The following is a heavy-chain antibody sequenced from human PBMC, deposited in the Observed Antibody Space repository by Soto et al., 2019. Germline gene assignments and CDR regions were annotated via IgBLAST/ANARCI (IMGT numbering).Heavy chain of an antibody. Sequence: PSETLSLTCAVYGGSFSGYYWSWIRQPPGKGLEWIGEINHSGSTNYNPSLKSRVTISVDTSKNQFSLKLSSVTAADTAVYYCASSFAAGTYYYYYGMDVWGQGTTVTVSS. D-gene: IGHD6-13*01. CDR2: INHSGST. J-gene: IGHJ6*02. CDR1: GGSFSGYY. V-gene: IGHV4-34*01. CDR3: ASSFAAGTYYYYYGMDV.